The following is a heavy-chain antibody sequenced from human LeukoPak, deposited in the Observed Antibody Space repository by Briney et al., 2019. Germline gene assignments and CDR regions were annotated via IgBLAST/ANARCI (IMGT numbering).Heavy chain of an antibody. CDR1: GFTFSSYA. V-gene: IGHV3-23*01. CDR2: ISGSGGST. D-gene: IGHD3-10*01. CDR3: AKDGGLLWFGELPRTFYYMDV. J-gene: IGHJ6*03. Sequence: GGSLRLSCAASGFTFSSYAMSWVRQAPGKGLEWVSAISGSGGSTYYADSVKGRFTISRDNSKNTLYLQMNSLRAEDTAVYYCAKDGGLLWFGELPRTFYYMDVWGKGTTVTVSS.